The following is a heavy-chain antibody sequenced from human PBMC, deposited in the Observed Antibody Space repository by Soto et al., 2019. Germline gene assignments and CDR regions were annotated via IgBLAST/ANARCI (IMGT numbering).Heavy chain of an antibody. V-gene: IGHV1-69*01. CDR2: IIPLFGTA. CDR1: GVTFSSET. CDR3: ATELGENPASPVDA. Sequence: QVQLVQSGADVKKPGSSVKVSCQASGVTFSSETLGWVRQAPGQGLEWAGGIIPLFGTASYAQKFQGRVTITADESTSTVYMELSSLRSDDTAVYFCATELGENPASPVDAWGQGTLVTVSS. D-gene: IGHD3-10*01. J-gene: IGHJ5*02.